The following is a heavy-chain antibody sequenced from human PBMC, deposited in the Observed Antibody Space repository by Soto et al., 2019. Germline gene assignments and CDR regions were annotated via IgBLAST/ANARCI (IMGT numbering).Heavy chain of an antibody. Sequence: PSETLSLTCTLSGCSISSSRYCWGLLPQHPGKGLEWIGYIYYSGSTYYNPSLKSRVTISVDTSKNQFSLKLSSVTAADTAVYYCAREGAACSSTSCDHWFDPWGQGTLVTVSS. V-gene: IGHV4-31*03. CDR1: GCSISSSRYC. CDR2: IYYSGST. CDR3: AREGAACSSTSCDHWFDP. D-gene: IGHD2-2*01. J-gene: IGHJ5*02.